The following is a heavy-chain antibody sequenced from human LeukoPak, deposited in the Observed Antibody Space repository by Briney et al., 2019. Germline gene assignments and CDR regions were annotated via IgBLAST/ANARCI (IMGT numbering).Heavy chain of an antibody. CDR3: ARHPRGDSGGPQPWIT. CDR2: IYPGDSDT. CDR1: GSLFTSYW. D-gene: IGHD2-15*01. V-gene: IGHV5-51*01. Sequence: GASLQICCQGSGSLFTSYWIGCGRPLPGKGLGWVGIIYPGDSDTRYSPSFQGQVTISADKSISTAYLQWSSLKASDTAMYYCARHPRGDSGGPQPWITWGQGTMVTVSS. J-gene: IGHJ3*01.